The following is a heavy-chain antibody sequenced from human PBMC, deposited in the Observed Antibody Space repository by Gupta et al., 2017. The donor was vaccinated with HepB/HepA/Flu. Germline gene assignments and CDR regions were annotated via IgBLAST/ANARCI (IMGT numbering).Heavy chain of an antibody. CDR3: ARELWFGDLLDY. V-gene: IGHV3-7*01. CDR1: GLTVRPYW. D-gene: IGHD5-18*01. J-gene: IGHJ4*02. Sequence: EVQLVEPGGGLVQPGGSLRLSCAASGLTVRPYWLTWVRQAPGKGLEWVANIKEDGTEKYYLDSVKGRFTISRDNAKNSLFLQMNSLRVEDTAIYYCARELWFGDLLDYWGQGTLVTVSS. CDR2: IKEDGTEK.